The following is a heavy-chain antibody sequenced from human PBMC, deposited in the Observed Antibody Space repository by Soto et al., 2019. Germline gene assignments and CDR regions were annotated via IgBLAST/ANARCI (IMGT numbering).Heavy chain of an antibody. Sequence: EVQLVESGGGLVQPGGSLRLSCVASGIPVSSNYMTWVRQAPGKGLEWVSVLHSGGDTYYANSVKGRFTISRHDSTNTLFLQMNSLPPEDTAVYYCARVGPYYCASRMDAWGQGTTVTVSS. CDR1: GIPVSSNY. CDR3: ARVGPYYCASRMDA. J-gene: IGHJ6*02. D-gene: IGHD3-10*01. CDR2: LHSGGDT. V-gene: IGHV3-53*04.